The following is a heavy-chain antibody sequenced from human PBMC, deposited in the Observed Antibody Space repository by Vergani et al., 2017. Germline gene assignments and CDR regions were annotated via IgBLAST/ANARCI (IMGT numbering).Heavy chain of an antibody. CDR1: GFTFSSYA. D-gene: IGHD2-2*02. Sequence: EVQLVESGGGLVKPGGSLRLSCAASGFTFSSYAMSWVLQAPGKGLEWVSAISGSGGSTYYADSVKGRFTISRDNSKNTLYLQMNSLRAEDTAVYYCAKDAPRYCSSTSCYKGLDYWGQGTLVTVSS. CDR3: AKDAPRYCSSTSCYKGLDY. J-gene: IGHJ4*02. CDR2: ISGSGGST. V-gene: IGHV3-23*04.